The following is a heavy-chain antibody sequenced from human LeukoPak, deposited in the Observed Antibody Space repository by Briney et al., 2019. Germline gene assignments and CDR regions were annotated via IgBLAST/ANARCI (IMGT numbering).Heavy chain of an antibody. CDR1: GFTFSHYA. CDR2: IIGSGGST. V-gene: IGHV3-23*01. Sequence: GRSLRLSCAASGFTFSHYAMSWVRQAPGKGLEWVSGIIGSGGSTYYADSVKGRFTISRDNSKTTVYLQMNSLKADDTAVYYCVKEGPRVHFDYWGQGTLVTVSS. J-gene: IGHJ4*02. CDR3: VKEGPRVHFDY.